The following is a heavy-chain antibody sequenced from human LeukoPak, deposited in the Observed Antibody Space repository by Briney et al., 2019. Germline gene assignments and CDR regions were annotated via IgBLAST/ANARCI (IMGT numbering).Heavy chain of an antibody. Sequence: SVKVSCKASGGTFSSYAISWVRQAPGQGLEWMGGIIPIFGTANYAQKFQGRVTITADKSTSTAYMELSSPRSEDTAVYYCAFDVWGSYRYARLGYWGQGTLVTVSS. V-gene: IGHV1-69*06. CDR1: GGTFSSYA. J-gene: IGHJ4*02. D-gene: IGHD3-16*02. CDR3: AFDVWGSYRYARLGY. CDR2: IIPIFGTA.